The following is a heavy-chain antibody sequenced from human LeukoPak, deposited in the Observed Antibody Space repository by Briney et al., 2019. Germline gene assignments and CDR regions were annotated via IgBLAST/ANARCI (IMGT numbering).Heavy chain of an antibody. Sequence: GGSLRLSCAAYGFNFGDYVMSWVRQAPGKGLEWVGFIRSTSSTGTTEYAASVKGRFTISRDDSKNIAYLQMNSLKSEDTAVYYCTGACDFWSGFPPGHNYYYYMDVWGKGTTVTVSS. CDR3: TGACDFWSGFPPGHNYYYYMDV. CDR1: GFNFGDYV. D-gene: IGHD3-3*01. CDR2: IRSTSSTGTT. V-gene: IGHV3-49*04. J-gene: IGHJ6*03.